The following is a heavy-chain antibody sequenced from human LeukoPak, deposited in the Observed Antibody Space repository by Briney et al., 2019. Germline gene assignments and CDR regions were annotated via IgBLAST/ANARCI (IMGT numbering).Heavy chain of an antibody. J-gene: IGHJ3*02. CDR2: INPSGDST. CDR1: GYTFTGYY. Sequence: GASVKVSCKASGYTFTGYYMHWVRQAPGQGLVWMGMINPSGDSTTYAQKFQDRVTMTRDTSTSTVYMELSSLLSDDTAVYYCARTAARQDAFNIWGQGTKVTVSS. CDR3: ARTAARQDAFNI. D-gene: IGHD6-25*01. V-gene: IGHV1-46*01.